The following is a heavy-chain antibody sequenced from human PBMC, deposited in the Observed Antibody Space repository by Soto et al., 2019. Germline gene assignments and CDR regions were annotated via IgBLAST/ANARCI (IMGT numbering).Heavy chain of an antibody. Sequence: PSETLSLTCTVSGGSISSGGYYWSWIRQHPGKGLEWIGYIYYSGSTYYNPSLKSRVTISVDTSKNQFSLKLSSVTAADTAVYYCARDQYYGSGSLHAFDIWGQGTMVTVS. CDR2: IYYSGST. J-gene: IGHJ3*02. V-gene: IGHV4-31*03. D-gene: IGHD3-10*01. CDR1: GGSISSGGYY. CDR3: ARDQYYGSGSLHAFDI.